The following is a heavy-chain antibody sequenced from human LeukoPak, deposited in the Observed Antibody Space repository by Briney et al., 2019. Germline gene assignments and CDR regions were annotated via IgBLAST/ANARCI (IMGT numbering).Heavy chain of an antibody. CDR3: IVFGDSNH. CDR2: IHTSGDT. J-gene: IGHJ5*02. V-gene: IGHV3-53*01. D-gene: IGHD4-17*01. Sequence: PGGSLRLSCAASGLTGSHNYVSWVRQAPGKGLEWVSAIHTSGDTRYADSVKGRFTISRDTSKNTLYLQINSLSVEDTAVYYCIVFGDSNHWGQGTLVTVSS. CDR1: GLTGSHNY.